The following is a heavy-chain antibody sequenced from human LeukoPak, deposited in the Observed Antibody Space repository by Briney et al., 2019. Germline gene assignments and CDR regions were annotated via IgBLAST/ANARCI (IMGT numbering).Heavy chain of an antibody. CDR2: INPNSGGT. J-gene: IGHJ4*02. D-gene: IGHD2-2*01. V-gene: IGHV1-2*02. Sequence: ASVKVSCKASGYTFTGYYMHWVRQAPGQGLEWMGWINPNSGGTNYAQKFQGRVTMTRDTSISTAYMEPSRLRSDDTAVYYCARGVSSTSNLDYWGQGTLVTVSS. CDR1: GYTFTGYY. CDR3: ARGVSSTSNLDY.